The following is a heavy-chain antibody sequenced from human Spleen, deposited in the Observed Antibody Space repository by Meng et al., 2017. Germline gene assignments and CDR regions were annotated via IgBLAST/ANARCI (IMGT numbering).Heavy chain of an antibody. CDR3: AREKTITMVRGVMGYYYYYGMDV. CDR1: GYTFTSYD. CDR2: MNPNSGNT. Sequence: ASVKVSCKASGYTFTSYDTNWVRQATGQGLEWMGWMNPNSGNTGYAQKFQGRVTMTRNTSISTAYMELSSLRSEDTAVYYCAREKTITMVRGVMGYYYYYGMDVWGQGTTVTVSS. V-gene: IGHV1-8*01. J-gene: IGHJ6*02. D-gene: IGHD3-10*01.